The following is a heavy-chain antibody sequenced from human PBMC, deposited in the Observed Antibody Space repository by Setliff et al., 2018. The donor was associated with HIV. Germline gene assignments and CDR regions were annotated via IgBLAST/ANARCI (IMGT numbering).Heavy chain of an antibody. CDR1: GFTSSSYS. J-gene: IGHJ4*02. D-gene: IGHD4-17*01. Sequence: PGGSLRLSCAASGFTSSSYSMNWVRQAPGKGLEWVSSISSSSSYIYYADSVKGRFTISRDNAKNSLYLQMNSLRAEDTAVYYCMYGGRTATTHWGQGTLVTVSS. V-gene: IGHV3-21*01. CDR2: ISSSSSYI. CDR3: MYGGRTATTH.